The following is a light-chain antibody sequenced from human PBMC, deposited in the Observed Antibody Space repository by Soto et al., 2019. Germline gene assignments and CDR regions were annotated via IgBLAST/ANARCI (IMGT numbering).Light chain of an antibody. CDR2: AAS. J-gene: IGKJ4*01. Sequence: DIQLTQSPSFLSASVGDRVTITCRASQGISSYLAWYQQKPGKAPKLLIYAASTLQSGVPSRFSGSGSATELTLTSSSLQPEDFATYYCQQLNSYLLFGGGTKVEIK. CDR3: QQLNSYLL. V-gene: IGKV1-9*01. CDR1: QGISSY.